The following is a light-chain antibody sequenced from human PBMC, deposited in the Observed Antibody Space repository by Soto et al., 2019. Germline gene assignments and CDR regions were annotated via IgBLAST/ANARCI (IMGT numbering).Light chain of an antibody. V-gene: IGKV3-15*01. CDR1: QSVSSN. CDR2: GAS. J-gene: IGKJ1*01. Sequence: EIVMTQSPATLSVSPGERATLSCRASQSVSSNLAWYQQKPGQAPRLLIYGASTRATGIPARFSGGGSGTEFTLTLSSLQSEDFAVYYCQQYNNLWTFGQGTKVEIK. CDR3: QQYNNLWT.